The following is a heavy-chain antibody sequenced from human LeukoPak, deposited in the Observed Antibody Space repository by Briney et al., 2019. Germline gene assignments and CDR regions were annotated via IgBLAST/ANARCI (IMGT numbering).Heavy chain of an antibody. CDR3: ARDPAVAGTWEYGMDV. Sequence: PGGSLRLSCAASGFTFSSYWMSWVRQAPGKGLEWVANIKQDGSEKYYVDSVKGRFTISRDNAKNSLYLQMNSLRAEDTAVYYCARDPAVAGTWEYGMDVWGQGTTVTVSS. CDR2: IKQDGSEK. J-gene: IGHJ6*02. CDR1: GFTFSSYW. V-gene: IGHV3-7*01. D-gene: IGHD6-19*01.